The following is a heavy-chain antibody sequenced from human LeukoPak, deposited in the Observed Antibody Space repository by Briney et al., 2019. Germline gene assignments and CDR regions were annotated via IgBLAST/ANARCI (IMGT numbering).Heavy chain of an antibody. CDR3: TKAAEDYGDYDY. V-gene: IGHV3-23*01. D-gene: IGHD4-17*01. Sequence: AGSLRLSCAASGFTFSTYVMSWVRQAPGKGLEWVSGISGSGVATHYADSVKGRFTISRDNSKNALYLQMNSLRAEDTAVYYCTKAAEDYGDYDYWGQGTLVTVSS. J-gene: IGHJ4*02. CDR1: GFTFSTYV. CDR2: ISGSGVAT.